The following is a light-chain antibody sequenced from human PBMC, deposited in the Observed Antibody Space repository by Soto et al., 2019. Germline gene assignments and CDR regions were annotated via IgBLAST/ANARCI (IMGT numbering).Light chain of an antibody. CDR1: QGVRSY. Sequence: ASQGVRSYLAWFQQRPGKAPKLLIFGASTLQNGVPARFSGGGFGTEFTLTITGLQPEDFASYYSHHVYTYARTIRQVIKVDI. CDR2: GAS. CDR3: HHVYTYART. J-gene: IGKJ1*01. V-gene: IGKV1-9*01.